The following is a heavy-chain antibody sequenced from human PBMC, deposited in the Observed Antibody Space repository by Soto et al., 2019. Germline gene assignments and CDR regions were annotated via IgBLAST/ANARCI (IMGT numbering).Heavy chain of an antibody. CDR1: GGSFSGYY. V-gene: IGHV4-34*01. Sequence: SETLSLTCAVYGGSFSGYYWSWIRQPPGKGLEWIGEINHSGSTNYNPSLKSRVTISVDTSKNQFSLKLSSVTAADTAVYYCARGPITMVRGVSVAIDYWGQGTLVTVSS. J-gene: IGHJ4*02. CDR2: INHSGST. D-gene: IGHD3-10*01. CDR3: ARGPITMVRGVSVAIDY.